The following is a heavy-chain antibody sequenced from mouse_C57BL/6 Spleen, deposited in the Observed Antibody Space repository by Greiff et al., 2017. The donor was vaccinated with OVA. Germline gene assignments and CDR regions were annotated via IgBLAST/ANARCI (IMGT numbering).Heavy chain of an antibody. CDR2: IWGVGST. Sequence: VQLNESGPGLVAPSQSLSITCTVSGFSLTSYGVDWVRQSPGKGLEWLGVIWGVGSTNYNSALKSRLSISKDNSKSQVFLKMNSLQTDDTAMYYCARDYYGSSYRAMDYWGQGTSVTVSS. D-gene: IGHD1-1*01. CDR3: ARDYYGSSYRAMDY. CDR1: GFSLTSYG. J-gene: IGHJ4*01. V-gene: IGHV2-6*01.